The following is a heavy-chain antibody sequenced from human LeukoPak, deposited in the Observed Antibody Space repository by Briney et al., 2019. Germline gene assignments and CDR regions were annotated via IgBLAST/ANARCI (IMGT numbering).Heavy chain of an antibody. J-gene: IGHJ4*02. CDR3: ARRFGY. V-gene: IGHV3-48*03. Sequence: PGGSLRLSCAASGFTFSDYEMNWVRQVPGKGLEWVSNIGSSGTTIYYADSVKGRFTISRDNAKNSLYLQMNSLRVDDTGFYYCARRFGYWGQGTLVTVSS. CDR2: IGSSGTTI. CDR1: GFTFSDYE.